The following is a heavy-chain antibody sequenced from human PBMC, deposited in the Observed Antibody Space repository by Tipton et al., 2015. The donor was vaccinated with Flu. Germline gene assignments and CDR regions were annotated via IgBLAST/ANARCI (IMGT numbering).Heavy chain of an antibody. Sequence: TLSLTCTVSGGSISSGDYYWSWIRQPPGKGLEWIGYIYYSGSTYYNPSLKSRVIISVDTSKYQFSLKLSSVTAADTAVYYCARGYSGSYHTPLYYWGQGTLVTVSS. V-gene: IGHV4-30-4*01. J-gene: IGHJ4*02. CDR2: IYYSGST. D-gene: IGHD1-26*01. CDR3: ARGYSGSYHTPLYY. CDR1: GGSISSGDYY.